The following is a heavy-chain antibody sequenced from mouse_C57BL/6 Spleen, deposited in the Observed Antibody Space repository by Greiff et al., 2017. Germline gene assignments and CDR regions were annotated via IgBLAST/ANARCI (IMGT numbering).Heavy chain of an antibody. V-gene: IGHV1-55*01. J-gene: IGHJ4*01. CDR3: ARDWYYGNGIYYAMDY. CDR2: IYPGSGST. D-gene: IGHD1-1*01. Sequence: QVQLKQPGAELVKPGASVKMSCKASGYTFTSYWITWVKQRPGQGLEWIGDIYPGSGSTNYNEKFKSKATLTVDTSSSTAYMQLSSLTSEDSAVYYCARDWYYGNGIYYAMDYWGQGTSVTVSS. CDR1: GYTFTSYW.